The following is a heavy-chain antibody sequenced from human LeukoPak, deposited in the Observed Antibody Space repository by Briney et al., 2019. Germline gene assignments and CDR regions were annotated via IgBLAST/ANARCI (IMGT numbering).Heavy chain of an antibody. V-gene: IGHV3-23*01. CDR1: GXAFSNQA. CDR3: AKDARRTSGWYFFDY. Sequence: PGGSLRLSCAASGXAFSNQAVGWVRQASGKGLEWVSVISDSGDITYYADSVKGRFTISRDNSKNTLFLQMNSLRAEDTAVYYCAKDARRTSGWYFFDYWGQGTLVTVSS. J-gene: IGHJ4*02. CDR2: ISDSGDIT. D-gene: IGHD6-19*01.